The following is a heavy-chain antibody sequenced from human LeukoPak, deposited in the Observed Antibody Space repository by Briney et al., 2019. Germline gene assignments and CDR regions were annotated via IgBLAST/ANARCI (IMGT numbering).Heavy chain of an antibody. J-gene: IGHJ4*02. CDR2: IKNKADGGTT. Sequence: GGSLRLPCAASGFTFSFGWMTWVRQAPGKGLEWVGRIKNKADGGTTDLAAPVKGRFTISRDDSKTTMYLQMNSLKTEDTAVYYCTTVGYYDSSAPYWGQGTLVTVSS. V-gene: IGHV3-15*01. CDR3: TTVGYYDSSAPY. D-gene: IGHD3-22*01. CDR1: GFTFSFGW.